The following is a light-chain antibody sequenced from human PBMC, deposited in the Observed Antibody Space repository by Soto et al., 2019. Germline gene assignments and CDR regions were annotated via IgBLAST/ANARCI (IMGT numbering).Light chain of an antibody. CDR3: SSYTSSSTLVV. Sequence: QSVLTQPAPVSGSPGRSITISCTGTSSDVGGYNYVSWYQQHPGKAPKLMIYDVSNRPSGVSNRFSGSKSGNTASLTISGLQAEDEADYYCSSYTSSSTLVVFGGGTQLTVL. V-gene: IGLV2-14*01. J-gene: IGLJ2*01. CDR1: SSDVGGYNY. CDR2: DVS.